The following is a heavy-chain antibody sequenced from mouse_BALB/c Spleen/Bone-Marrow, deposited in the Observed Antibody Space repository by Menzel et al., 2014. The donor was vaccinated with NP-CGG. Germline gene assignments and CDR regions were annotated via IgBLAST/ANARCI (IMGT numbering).Heavy chain of an antibody. J-gene: IGHJ2*01. Sequence: VQLKESGGGLVQPGGSRKLSCAASGFTFSSFCMHWVRQAPEKGLEWVAYISSGSSTIYYADTVMGRFTISRDNPKNTLFLQMTSLRSEDTAMYYCARSGSSSGYFDYWGQGTTLTVSS. CDR3: ARSGSSSGYFDY. CDR2: ISSGSSTI. V-gene: IGHV5-17*02. CDR1: GFTFSSFC. D-gene: IGHD1-1*01.